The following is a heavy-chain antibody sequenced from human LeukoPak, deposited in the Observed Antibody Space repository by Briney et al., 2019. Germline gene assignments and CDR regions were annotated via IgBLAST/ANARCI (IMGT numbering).Heavy chain of an antibody. CDR2: IKQDGSEK. J-gene: IGHJ6*03. CDR3: ASTYYDFWSGSFSGYYMDV. Sequence: GGSLRLSCAASGFTLSSYWMSWVRQAPGKGLEWVANIKQDGSEKYYVDSVKGRFTISRDNAKNSLYLQMNSLRAEDTAVYYCASTYYDFWSGSFSGYYMDVWGKGTTVTVSS. D-gene: IGHD3-3*01. V-gene: IGHV3-7*01. CDR1: GFTLSSYW.